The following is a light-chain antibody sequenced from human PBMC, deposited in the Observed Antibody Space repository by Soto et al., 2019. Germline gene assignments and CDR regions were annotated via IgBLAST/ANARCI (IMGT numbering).Light chain of an antibody. CDR3: MQGTHSPYS. V-gene: IGKV2-30*01. CDR2: KVS. Sequence: DVVMTQSPLSLPVTLGQPASISCRASRSLIYTDGNTYLNWFHQRPGQSPRRLFAKVSNRDSGVPDRFSGSGSGTDCTLKISRVEAEDVGLYYCMQGTHSPYSFGQGTKLEIK. J-gene: IGKJ2*01. CDR1: RSLIYTDGNTY.